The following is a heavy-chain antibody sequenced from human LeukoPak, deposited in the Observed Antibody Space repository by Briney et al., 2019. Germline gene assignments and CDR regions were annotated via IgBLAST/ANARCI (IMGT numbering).Heavy chain of an antibody. Sequence: ASVKVSCKTSGYTFTSYYMHWVRQAPGQGLEWMGIINPSGGSTSYAQKFQGRVTMTRDMSTSTVYMELSRLRSDDTAVYYCARVRYRLAETYIDYWGQGTLVTVSS. J-gene: IGHJ4*02. D-gene: IGHD3-16*01. CDR3: ARVRYRLAETYIDY. CDR2: INPSGGST. CDR1: GYTFTSYY. V-gene: IGHV1-46*01.